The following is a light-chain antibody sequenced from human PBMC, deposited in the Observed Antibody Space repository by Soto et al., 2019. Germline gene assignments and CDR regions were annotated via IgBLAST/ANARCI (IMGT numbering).Light chain of an antibody. Sequence: IQLTQSPSSLSASVGDRVTITCRASQGISSYLAWYQQKPGKAPKLLIYAASTLQSGVPSRFSGSGSGTDFTFTISSLQPEDIATYYCQQYDNLPRTFGQGTKVDIK. CDR3: QQYDNLPRT. J-gene: IGKJ1*01. V-gene: IGKV1-9*01. CDR1: QGISSY. CDR2: AAS.